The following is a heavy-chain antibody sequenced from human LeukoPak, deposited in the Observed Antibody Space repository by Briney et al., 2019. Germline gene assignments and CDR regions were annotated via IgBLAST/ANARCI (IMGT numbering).Heavy chain of an antibody. CDR1: GYTLPSYY. V-gene: IGHV1-46*01. CDR2: INPSGGRT. Sequence: GASVTVSCKASGYTLPSYYMHWLRQAPGQGLEWMGIINPSGGRTSYAQKVQGRVTMTRDTSTSTVYMELSSLRSEDTAVYYCAREYCSGGSCYSAEYFQHWGQGTLVTVSS. J-gene: IGHJ1*01. D-gene: IGHD2-15*01. CDR3: AREYCSGGSCYSAEYFQH.